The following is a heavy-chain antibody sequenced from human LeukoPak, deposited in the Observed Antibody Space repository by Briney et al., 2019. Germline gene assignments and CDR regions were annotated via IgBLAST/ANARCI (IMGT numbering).Heavy chain of an antibody. CDR2: INPNSGGT. Sequence: ASVKVSCKASGYTFTSYYIHWVRQAPGQGLEWMGWINPNSGGTNYAQKFQGRVTMTRDTSISTAYMELSRLRSDDTAVYYCARDIVVHYYGMDVWGQGTTVTVSS. V-gene: IGHV1-2*02. CDR1: GYTFTSYY. D-gene: IGHD1-26*01. J-gene: IGHJ6*02. CDR3: ARDIVVHYYGMDV.